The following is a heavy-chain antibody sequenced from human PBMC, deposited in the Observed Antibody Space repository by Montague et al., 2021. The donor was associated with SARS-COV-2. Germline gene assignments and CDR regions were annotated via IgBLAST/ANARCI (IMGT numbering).Heavy chain of an antibody. CDR2: IYWDGDQ. J-gene: IGHJ3*01. CDR3: ARRYDFDRAEAFDV. V-gene: IGHV2-5*02. Sequence: PALVKPTQTLTLTCVFSGFSLNTDGVGVAWIRRPPGKALEWLALIYWDGDQRYSPSLKTRLTITKDTSKNRVVLTMTNLDPVDTATYYCARRYDFDRAEAFDVWGQGTMVTVSS. D-gene: IGHD3-3*01. CDR1: GFSLNTDGVG.